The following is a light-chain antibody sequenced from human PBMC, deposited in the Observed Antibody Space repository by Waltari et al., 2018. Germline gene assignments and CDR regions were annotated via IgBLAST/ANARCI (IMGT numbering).Light chain of an antibody. CDR3: HQYNNWPPWT. Sequence: EIVMTQSPATLSVSPGERATLSCRASQSISSNLAWYQQKPGQATRLLIYGASTRATGIPARFSGSGSGTEFTLSISSLQSEDSAVYYCHQYNNWPPWTFGQGTKVEIK. CDR1: QSISSN. V-gene: IGKV3-15*01. CDR2: GAS. J-gene: IGKJ1*01.